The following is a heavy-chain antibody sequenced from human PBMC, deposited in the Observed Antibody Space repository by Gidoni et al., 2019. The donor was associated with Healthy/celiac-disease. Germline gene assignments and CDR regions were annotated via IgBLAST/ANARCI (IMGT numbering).Heavy chain of an antibody. J-gene: IGHJ6*02. D-gene: IGHD6-13*01. CDR3: ARISTVSSWPRTYGMDV. CDR2: IFSNDEK. V-gene: IGHV2-26*01. CDR1: GFPLSTARMG. Sequence: QVTLKESGPVLVKPTETPTLTCTVPGFPLSTARMGVSWIRQPTGKALEWLAHIFSNDEKSYSTSLKSRLTISKDTSKSQVVLTMTNMDPVDTATYYCARISTVSSWPRTYGMDVWGQGTTVTVSS.